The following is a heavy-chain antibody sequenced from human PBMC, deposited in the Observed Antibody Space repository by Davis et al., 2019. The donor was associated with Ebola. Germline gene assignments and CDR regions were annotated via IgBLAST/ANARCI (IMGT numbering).Heavy chain of an antibody. D-gene: IGHD3-22*01. J-gene: IGHJ6*02. V-gene: IGHV1-58*01. Sequence: SVTVSCKASGFTFTSSAVQWVRQARGQRLEWIGWIVVGSGNTNYAQKFQERVTITRDMSTSTAYMELSSLRSEDTAVYYCAAGLSDSSGYYYYYYYYGMDVWGQGTTVTVSS. CDR1: GFTFTSSA. CDR2: IVVGSGNT. CDR3: AAGLSDSSGYYYYYYYYGMDV.